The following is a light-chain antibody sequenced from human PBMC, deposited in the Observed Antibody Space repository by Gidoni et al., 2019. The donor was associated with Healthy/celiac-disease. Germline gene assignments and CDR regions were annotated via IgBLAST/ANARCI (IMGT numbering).Light chain of an antibody. J-gene: IGLJ1*01. Sequence: QTVVTQEPSLTVSPGGTVTLTCASSTGAVTSGYYPNWFQQKPGQAPRALIYSTSNKHPWTPARFAGSLRGGKAALTLSGVQPEDEAEYYCLLYYGGAQIFGTGTKVTVL. CDR2: STS. V-gene: IGLV7-43*01. CDR1: TGAVTSGYY. CDR3: LLYYGGAQI.